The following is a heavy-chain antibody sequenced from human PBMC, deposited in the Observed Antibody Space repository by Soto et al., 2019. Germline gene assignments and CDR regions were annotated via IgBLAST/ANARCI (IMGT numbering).Heavy chain of an antibody. J-gene: IGHJ3*02. CDR1: GFTFSSYA. V-gene: IGHV3-23*01. CDR2: ISGSGGST. Sequence: PGGSLRLSCAASGFTFSSYAMSWGRQAPGKGLEWVSAISGSGGSTYYADSVKGRFTISRDNSKNTLYLQMNSLRAEDTAVYYCAKDLDYYDSSGPDAFDIWGQGTMVTVSS. D-gene: IGHD3-22*01. CDR3: AKDLDYYDSSGPDAFDI.